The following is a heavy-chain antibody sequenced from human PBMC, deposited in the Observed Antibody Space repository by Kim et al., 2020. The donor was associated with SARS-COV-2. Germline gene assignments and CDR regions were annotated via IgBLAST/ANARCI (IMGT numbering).Heavy chain of an antibody. J-gene: IGHJ6*02. CDR2: INPSGAST. D-gene: IGHD4-4*01. Sequence: ASVKVSCRASGYTFTSYYIHWVRQAPGQGLEWMGMINPSGASTTCPQKFQDRVTLTSDTSTTTVYMELSSLSSEDTAVYYCARRGVTTLYYYSMDVWGQGTTVTVSS. CDR1: GYTFTSYY. CDR3: ARRGVTTLYYYSMDV. V-gene: IGHV1-46*01.